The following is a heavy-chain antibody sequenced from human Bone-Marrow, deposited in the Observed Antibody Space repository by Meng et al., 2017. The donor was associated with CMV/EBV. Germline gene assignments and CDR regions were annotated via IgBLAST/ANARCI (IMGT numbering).Heavy chain of an antibody. V-gene: IGHV3-15*01. CDR3: TTPPAYCSSTSCSGGYFDY. CDR1: GFPFSNAW. CDR2: IKSKTDGGTT. D-gene: IGHD2-2*01. J-gene: IGHJ4*02. Sequence: GGPLRLSWAASGFPFSNAWMSWVRQAPGKGLEWVGRIKSKTDGGTTDYAAHVKGRFTISRDDSKNTLYLQMNSLKTEDTTVYYCTTPPAYCSSTSCSGGYFDYWGQGTLVTVSS.